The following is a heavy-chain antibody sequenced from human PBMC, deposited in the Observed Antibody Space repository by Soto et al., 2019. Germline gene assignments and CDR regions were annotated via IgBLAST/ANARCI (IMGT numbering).Heavy chain of an antibody. CDR3: ARELGYCSGGSCYMDGAFDF. CDR1: GSTFSSYA. J-gene: IGHJ3*01. V-gene: IGHV3-23*01. CDR2: ISGSGDST. D-gene: IGHD2-15*01. Sequence: EVQLWESGGGLVQPGGSLRLSCAASGSTFSSYAMSWVRQAPGKGLEWVSVISGSGDSTYYADSVKGRFTISRDNSKNTLYAHMNSLRAEDTAVYYCARELGYCSGGSCYMDGAFDFWGQGTMVTVSS.